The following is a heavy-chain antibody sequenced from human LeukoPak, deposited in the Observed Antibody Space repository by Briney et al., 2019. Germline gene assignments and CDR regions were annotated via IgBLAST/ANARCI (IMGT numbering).Heavy chain of an antibody. J-gene: IGHJ4*02. D-gene: IGHD3-10*01. CDR1: GYTFTDYY. CDR3: ASMWASEIWFGESTVDY. V-gene: IGHV1-2*02. Sequence: GASVKVSCKASGYTFTDYYMHWVRQAPGQGLEWMGWINPNSGGTNYAQKFQGRVTMTRDTSISTAYMELSRLRSDDTAVYYCASMWASEIWFGESTVDYWDQGTLVTVSS. CDR2: INPNSGGT.